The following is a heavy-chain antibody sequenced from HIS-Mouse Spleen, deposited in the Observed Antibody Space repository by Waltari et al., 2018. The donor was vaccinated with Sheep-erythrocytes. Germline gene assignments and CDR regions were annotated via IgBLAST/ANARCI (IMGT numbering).Heavy chain of an antibody. CDR3: ARVRELLYFQH. V-gene: IGHV3-7*01. J-gene: IGHJ1*01. Sequence: EVQLVESGGGLVQPGGSLRLSCAASGFTFSHYLLSWVRQAPGKGLEWVAKIKQDGSEKHYVDSVKGRFTISGDNAKNSLYLQMNSLRAEDTAVYYCARVRELLYFQHWGQGTLVTVSS. CDR2: IKQDGSEK. D-gene: IGHD1-26*01. CDR1: GFTFSHYL.